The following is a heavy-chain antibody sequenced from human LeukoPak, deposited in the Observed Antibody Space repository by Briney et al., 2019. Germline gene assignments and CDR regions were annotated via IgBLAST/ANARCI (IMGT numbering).Heavy chain of an antibody. D-gene: IGHD3-3*02. Sequence: PAGSLTLSCAASGFIFSLYTINWVRQAPGKGLEWVSSIWSDSAEIHYADSVKGRFTISRDNAKDSLYLQMNSLRAEDSAVYYCARDFFHSDISRPFDYWGQGTLVTVSS. V-gene: IGHV3-21*01. CDR3: ARDFFHSDISRPFDY. CDR1: GFIFSLYT. CDR2: IWSDSAEI. J-gene: IGHJ4*02.